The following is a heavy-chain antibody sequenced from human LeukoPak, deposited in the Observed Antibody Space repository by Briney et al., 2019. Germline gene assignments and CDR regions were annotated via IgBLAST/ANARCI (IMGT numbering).Heavy chain of an antibody. D-gene: IGHD3-3*01. CDR2: INHSGVT. CDR1: GGSFDNYY. V-gene: IGHV4-34*01. Sequence: SETLSLTCAVYGGSFDNYYWSWIRQTPGKGLEWVGEINHSGVTNYNPSLESRVTVSVDSSINQFSLNLSSVTAADTAVYYCARHTQITILWVFDIWGQGTMATVSS. J-gene: IGHJ3*02. CDR3: ARHTQITILWVFDI.